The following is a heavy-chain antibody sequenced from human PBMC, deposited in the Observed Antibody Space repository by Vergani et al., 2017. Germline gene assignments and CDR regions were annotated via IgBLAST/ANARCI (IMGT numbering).Heavy chain of an antibody. V-gene: IGHV3-48*03. Sequence: EVQLVESGGGLVQPGGSLRLSCAASGFTLSSYEMNWVRQAPGKGLEWVSYISSSGSTIYYADSVKGRFTISRDNAKNSLYLQMNSLRAEDTAVYYCAKDYGGYYDYVCVSDRGPYFDYWGQGTLVTVSS. D-gene: IGHD3-16*02. CDR3: AKDYGGYYDYVCVSDRGPYFDY. CDR2: ISSSGSTI. CDR1: GFTLSSYE. J-gene: IGHJ4*02.